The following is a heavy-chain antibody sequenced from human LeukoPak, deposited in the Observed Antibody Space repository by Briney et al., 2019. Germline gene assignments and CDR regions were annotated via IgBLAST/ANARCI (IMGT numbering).Heavy chain of an antibody. CDR3: ARAEADFADIYYFDY. Sequence: GESLKISCKGSGYSFTSYWIGWVRQMPGKGLEWMGIIYPGDSDTRYSPSFQGQVTISADKSISTPYLQWSSLKASDTAMYYCARAEADFADIYYFDYWGQGTLVTVSS. J-gene: IGHJ4*02. CDR1: GYSFTSYW. V-gene: IGHV5-51*01. CDR2: IYPGDSDT. D-gene: IGHD5-12*01.